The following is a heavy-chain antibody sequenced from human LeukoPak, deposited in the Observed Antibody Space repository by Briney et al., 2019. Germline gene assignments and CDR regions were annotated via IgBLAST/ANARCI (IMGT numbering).Heavy chain of an antibody. CDR3: AKGGDHFDY. V-gene: IGHV3-30*02. CDR1: GITFRSHG. Sequence: GGSLRLSCAASGITFRSHGMHWVRQAPGKGLEWVAFIRYDGSNKYYADSVKGRFTISRDNSKNTLYLQMNSLRAEDTAVYYCAKGGDHFDYWGQGTLVAVSS. J-gene: IGHJ4*02. D-gene: IGHD2-21*02. CDR2: IRYDGSNK.